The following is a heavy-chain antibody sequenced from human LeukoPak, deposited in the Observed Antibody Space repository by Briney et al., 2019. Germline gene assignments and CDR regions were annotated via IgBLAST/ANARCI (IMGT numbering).Heavy chain of an antibody. CDR1: GFTFGDYA. CDR2: IRSKTYGGTT. D-gene: IGHD5-18*01. Sequence: GGSLRLSCTGSGFTFGDYAMSWVRQAPGKGLEWIGFIRSKTYGGTTEYAASVKGRFTISRDDSKSIAYLQMNSLKTEDTAVYYCTRGPIQLWFYDGMDVWGQGTTVTVSS. V-gene: IGHV3-49*04. J-gene: IGHJ6*02. CDR3: TRGPIQLWFYDGMDV.